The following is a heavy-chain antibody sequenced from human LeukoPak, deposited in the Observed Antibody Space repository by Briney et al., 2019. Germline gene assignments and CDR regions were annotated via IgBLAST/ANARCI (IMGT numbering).Heavy chain of an antibody. CDR2: VYDSGST. Sequence: PSETLSLTCTVSSGSISSSYLWGWLRQPPGKGLEWIGNVYDSGSTYYNPYLKSRVTISVDTSENQFSLNMSSVTAADTAVYYCASPASQVYYDSSGYYPGYYDYWGQGTLVTVSS. CDR3: ASPASQVYYDSSGYYPGYYDY. CDR1: SGSISSSYL. D-gene: IGHD3-22*01. J-gene: IGHJ4*02. V-gene: IGHV4-39*01.